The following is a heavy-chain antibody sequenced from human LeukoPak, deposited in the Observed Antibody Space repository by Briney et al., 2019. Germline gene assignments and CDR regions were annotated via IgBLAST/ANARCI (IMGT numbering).Heavy chain of an antibody. J-gene: IGHJ4*02. D-gene: IGHD3-9*01. V-gene: IGHV3-23*01. Sequence: GGPLRLSCAASGFTFSSYAMSWVRQAPGKGLEWVSAISGSGGSTYYADSVKVRFTISIDNSKNTLYLQMNSLIAEDTAVYYCAKVGSKYFDWLPVDYWGQGTLVTVSS. CDR3: AKVGSKYFDWLPVDY. CDR1: GFTFSSYA. CDR2: ISGSGGST.